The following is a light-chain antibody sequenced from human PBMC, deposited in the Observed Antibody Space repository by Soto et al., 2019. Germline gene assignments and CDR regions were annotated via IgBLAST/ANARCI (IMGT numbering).Light chain of an antibody. Sequence: EIVLTQSPATLSLSPGERATLSCRASQTVSSYLLWYQQKPGQAPRLLIYDASNRATGIPARFSGSGSGTDFTLTISSLEPDDFAVYYCLHRMNWPLTFGQGTRLEIK. CDR1: QTVSSY. CDR3: LHRMNWPLT. CDR2: DAS. V-gene: IGKV3-11*01. J-gene: IGKJ5*01.